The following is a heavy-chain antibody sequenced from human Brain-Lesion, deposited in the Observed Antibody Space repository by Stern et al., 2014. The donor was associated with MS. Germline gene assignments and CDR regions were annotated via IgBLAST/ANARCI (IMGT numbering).Heavy chain of an antibody. CDR1: GYTLTDLS. CDR2: FDPEDGET. Sequence: HVQLVQSGAEVKKPGASVKVSCKVSGYTLTDLSMNWVRQAPRKGLEWMGGFDPEDGETIYAQKFQGRVTMTEDTSTDTAYMELSSLRSEDTAVYYCATLSPGAGGNYYRHFDYWGQGTLVTVSS. CDR3: ATLSPGAGGNYYRHFDY. D-gene: IGHD1-26*01. J-gene: IGHJ4*02. V-gene: IGHV1-24*01.